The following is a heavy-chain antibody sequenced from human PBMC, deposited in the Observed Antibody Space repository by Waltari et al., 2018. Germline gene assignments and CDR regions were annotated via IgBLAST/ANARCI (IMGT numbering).Heavy chain of an antibody. Sequence: QVQLQESGPGLVKPSGTLSLTCAVSGYSISSGYSWGWIRQPPGKGLEWIGSIYHSGSTYYNPSLKSRVTISVDTSKNQFSLKLSSVTAADTAVYYCASPTSYSSSSRYFDLWGRGTLVTVSS. V-gene: IGHV4-38-2*01. D-gene: IGHD6-6*01. CDR3: ASPTSYSSSSRYFDL. CDR1: GYSISSGYS. CDR2: IYHSGST. J-gene: IGHJ2*01.